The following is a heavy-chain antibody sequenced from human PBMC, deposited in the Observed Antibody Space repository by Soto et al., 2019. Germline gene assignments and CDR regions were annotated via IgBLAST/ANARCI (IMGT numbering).Heavy chain of an antibody. J-gene: IGHJ4*02. CDR1: GFTFSTYT. CDR3: ASEVAVGLFDY. CDR2: ISASGGST. Sequence: EVQILESGGGLIQPGESLRLSCAASGFTFSTYTMSWVRQAPEKGLEWVSSISASGGSTYYADSVKGRFTIFRDNSNNSLFLQMSRRRADDAAVYYCASEVAVGLFDYWCQGTLFTVSS. V-gene: IGHV3-23*01. D-gene: IGHD6-19*01.